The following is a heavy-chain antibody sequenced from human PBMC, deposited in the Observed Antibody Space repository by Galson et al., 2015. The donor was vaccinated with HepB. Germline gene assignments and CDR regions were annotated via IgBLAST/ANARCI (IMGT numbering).Heavy chain of an antibody. V-gene: IGHV3-23*01. CDR2: ISGGGAST. CDR3: AKDQRFGEIHY. D-gene: IGHD3-10*01. CDR1: GFTFSNYA. J-gene: IGHJ4*02. Sequence: SLRLSCAASGFTFSNYAMTWVRQAPGKGLEWVSAISGGGASTYYADSVKGRFTISRDNSKNTVSLQMNSLRAEDTAVYYCAKDQRFGEIHYWGQGTLVTVSS.